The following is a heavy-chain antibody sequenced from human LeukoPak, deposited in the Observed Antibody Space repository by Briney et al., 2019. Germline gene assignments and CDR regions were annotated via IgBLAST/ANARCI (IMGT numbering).Heavy chain of an antibody. V-gene: IGHV4-39*01. Sequence: MPSETLSLTCTVSGGSISSSSYYWGWIRQPPGKGLEWIGSMYYSGSTYYNPSLKSRFTISVDTSKNQFSLKLSSVTAADTAVYYCARVAVDTAMADYWGQGTLVTVSS. D-gene: IGHD5-18*01. CDR2: MYYSGST. CDR1: GGSISSSSYY. CDR3: ARVAVDTAMADY. J-gene: IGHJ4*02.